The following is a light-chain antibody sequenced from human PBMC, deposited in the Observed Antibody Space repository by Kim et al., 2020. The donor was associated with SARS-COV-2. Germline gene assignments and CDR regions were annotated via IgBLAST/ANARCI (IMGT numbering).Light chain of an antibody. CDR2: GAS. Sequence: EILLTQSPGTLSLSPGERATLSCRASQSVSSSYLAWYQQKPCQAPRLLIYGASSRATDIPDRFSGSGSGTDFTLTISRLEPEDFAVYYCQQYGSWPRTFGVGNKVEIK. CDR1: QSVSSSY. J-gene: IGKJ4*01. CDR3: QQYGSWPRT. V-gene: IGKV3-20*01.